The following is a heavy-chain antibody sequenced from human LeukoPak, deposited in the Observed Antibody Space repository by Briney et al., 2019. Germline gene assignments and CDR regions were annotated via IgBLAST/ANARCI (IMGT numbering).Heavy chain of an antibody. Sequence: ASVKVSCKASGYTFTSYDINWVRQATGQGLEWMGWMNPNSGNTDYAQKFQGRVTMTRNTSISTAYMELSSLRSEDTAVYYCARDTGYCSSTSCYRDDYWGQGTLVTVSS. CDR1: GYTFTSYD. CDR2: MNPNSGNT. D-gene: IGHD2-2*02. CDR3: ARDTGYCSSTSCYRDDY. J-gene: IGHJ4*02. V-gene: IGHV1-8*01.